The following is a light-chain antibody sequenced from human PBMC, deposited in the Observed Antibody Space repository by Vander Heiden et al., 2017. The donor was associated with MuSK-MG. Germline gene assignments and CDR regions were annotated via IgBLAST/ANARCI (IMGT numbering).Light chain of an antibody. CDR1: SRDVGGYYY. CDR3: SSYKSSSTLVV. J-gene: IGLJ2*01. Sequence: SALPPPPPASGPPGQSITSSYTSTSRDVGGYYYVGLYQQHPGKSPKLMIYDVSNRPSGVADRFSVSDSGNTAALTISGLQADDDADYYCSSYKSSSTLVVFGGGTKLTVL. V-gene: IGLV2-14*03. CDR2: DVS.